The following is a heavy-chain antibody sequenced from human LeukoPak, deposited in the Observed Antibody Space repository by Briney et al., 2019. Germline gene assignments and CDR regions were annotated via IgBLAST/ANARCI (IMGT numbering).Heavy chain of an antibody. J-gene: IGHJ6*03. CDR2: IRYDGSNK. Sequence: GGSLRLSCAASGFTFSSYAMTWVRQAPGKGLEWVAFIRYDGSNKYYADSVKGRFTISRDNSKNTLYLQMNSLRAEDTAVYYCAKVRAYGSGSYYKKDYYYYYMDVWGKGTTVTISS. CDR3: AKVRAYGSGSYYKKDYYYYYMDV. D-gene: IGHD3-10*01. CDR1: GFTFSSYA. V-gene: IGHV3-30*02.